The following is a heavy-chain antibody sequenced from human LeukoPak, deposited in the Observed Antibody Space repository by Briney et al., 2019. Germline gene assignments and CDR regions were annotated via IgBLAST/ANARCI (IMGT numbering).Heavy chain of an antibody. Sequence: SETLSLTCTVSGGSISSYYWSWIRQPAGKGLEWIGRIYTSGSTDYNPSLKSRVTMSVDTSKNQFSLKLSSVTAADTAVYYCAISYGSGSYFDYWGQGTLVTVSS. V-gene: IGHV4-4*07. CDR3: AISYGSGSYFDY. CDR2: IYTSGST. D-gene: IGHD3-10*01. CDR1: GGSISSYY. J-gene: IGHJ4*02.